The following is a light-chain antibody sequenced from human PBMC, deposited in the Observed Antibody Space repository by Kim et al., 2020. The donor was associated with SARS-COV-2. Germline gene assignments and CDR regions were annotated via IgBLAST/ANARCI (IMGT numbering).Light chain of an antibody. V-gene: IGLV2-8*01. CDR2: EVS. Sequence: GQSCTISCTGTSSDVGGYNYVSWYQQHPGEAPKLMIYEVSKRPSGVPDRFSGSKSGNTASLTVSGLQAEDEADYYCSSYAGSNNLVFGGGTQLTVL. J-gene: IGLJ2*01. CDR3: SSYAGSNNLV. CDR1: SSDVGGYNY.